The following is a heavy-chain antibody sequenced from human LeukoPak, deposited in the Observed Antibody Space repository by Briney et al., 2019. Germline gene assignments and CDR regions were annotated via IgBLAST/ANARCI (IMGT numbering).Heavy chain of an antibody. CDR2: ICAYNGNT. D-gene: IGHD3-3*01. CDR1: GYTFTSYG. J-gene: IGHJ6*03. V-gene: IGHV1-18*01. CDR3: ARVQDFWSGYYTWYYYYYMDV. Sequence: ASVKVSCKASGYTFTSYGISWVRQAPGQGLEWMGWICAYNGNTNDAQKLQGRVTMTTDTSTSTAYMELRSLRSDDTAVYYCARVQDFWSGYYTWYYYYYMDVWGKGTTVTVSS.